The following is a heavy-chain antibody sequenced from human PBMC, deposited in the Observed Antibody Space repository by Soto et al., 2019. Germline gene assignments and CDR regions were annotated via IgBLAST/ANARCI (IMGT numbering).Heavy chain of an antibody. Sequence: GGSLRLSCANSGFTFSSYAMSWVRQAPGKGLEWVSAISGSGGSTYYADSVKGRFTISRDNSKNTLYLQMNSLRAEDTAVYYCAKALSFFGEGMDVWGQGTTATVSS. J-gene: IGHJ6*02. CDR2: ISGSGGST. V-gene: IGHV3-23*01. D-gene: IGHD3-10*01. CDR1: GFTFSSYA. CDR3: AKALSFFGEGMDV.